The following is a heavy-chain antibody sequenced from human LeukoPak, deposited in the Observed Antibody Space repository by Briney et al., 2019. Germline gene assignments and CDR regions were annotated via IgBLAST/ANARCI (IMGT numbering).Heavy chain of an antibody. V-gene: IGHV4-34*01. J-gene: IGHJ4*02. D-gene: IGHD6-19*01. Sequence: SETLSLTCAVYGGSFSGYYWSWIRQPPGKGLEWIGEINHSGSTYYNPSLKSRVTISVDTSKNQFSLKLSSVTAADTAVYYCARGSRYSSGWRNWGQGTLVTVSS. CDR2: INHSGST. CDR3: ARGSRYSSGWRN. CDR1: GGSFSGYY.